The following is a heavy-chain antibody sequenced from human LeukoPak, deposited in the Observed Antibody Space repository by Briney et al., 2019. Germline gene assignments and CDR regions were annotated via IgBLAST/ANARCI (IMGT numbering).Heavy chain of an antibody. V-gene: IGHV3-74*01. CDR1: GFTFSNYW. J-gene: IGHJ3*02. CDR2: INNDGGGT. Sequence: PGGSLRLSCTASGFTFSNYWIHWVRQPPGKGLVWVSRINNDGGGTIYADSVRGRFTISRDNAKNTLYLQMNSLVAEDTAVYYCARGGYNHAFDIWGQGTVVTVSS. D-gene: IGHD5-24*01. CDR3: ARGGYNHAFDI.